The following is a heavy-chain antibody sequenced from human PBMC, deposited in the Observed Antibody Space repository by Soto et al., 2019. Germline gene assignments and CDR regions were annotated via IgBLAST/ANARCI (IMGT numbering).Heavy chain of an antibody. V-gene: IGHV3-21*01. Sequence: EVQLVESGGGLVKPGGSLRLSCAASGFTFSSYSMNWVRQAPGKGLEWVSSISSSSSYIYYADSVKGRFTISRDNAKNSLYLQMNSLRAEDTAVYYCARWSYGDYANWFDPWGQGTLVTVSS. CDR2: ISSSSSYI. D-gene: IGHD4-17*01. CDR1: GFTFSSYS. J-gene: IGHJ5*02. CDR3: ARWSYGDYANWFDP.